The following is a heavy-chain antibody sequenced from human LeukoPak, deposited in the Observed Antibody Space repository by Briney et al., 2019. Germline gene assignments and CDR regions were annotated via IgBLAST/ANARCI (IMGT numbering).Heavy chain of an antibody. CDR3: ARDQGLDYYGSGSPYGMDV. V-gene: IGHV3-48*01. CDR1: GFTFSSYS. Sequence: GGSLRLSCAASGFTFSSYSMNWVRQAPGKGLEWVSYISSTSSTIYYAVSVKGRFTISRDNAKNSLYLQMNSLRAEDTAVYYCARDQGLDYYGSGSPYGMDVWGQGTTVTVSS. CDR2: ISSTSSTI. D-gene: IGHD3-10*01. J-gene: IGHJ6*02.